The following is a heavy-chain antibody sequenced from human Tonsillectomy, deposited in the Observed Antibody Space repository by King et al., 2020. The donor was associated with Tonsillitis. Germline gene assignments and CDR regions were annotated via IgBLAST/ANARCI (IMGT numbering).Heavy chain of an antibody. CDR2: ISYDGSNT. J-gene: IGHJ4*02. D-gene: IGHD3-16*01. Sequence: QLVQSAGGVVQPGTSLRLSCTASGFTFSAFGLHWVRQAPGNGLEWVALISYDGSNTYYADSVKGRFTISRDNSKNTLNLRMNSLRPDDTAVYYCAKDLVGAAFDYWGQGTLVTVSS. CDR1: GFTFSAFG. CDR3: AKDLVGAAFDY. V-gene: IGHV3-30*18.